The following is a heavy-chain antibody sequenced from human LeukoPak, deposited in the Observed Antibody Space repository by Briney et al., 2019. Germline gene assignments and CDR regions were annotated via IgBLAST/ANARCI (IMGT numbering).Heavy chain of an antibody. V-gene: IGHV4-39*01. Sequence: PSETLSLTCTVSGASINSSSYYWGWIRQPPGKGLEWIGNIYYTGSTYYNPSLKSRVTISVDRSKNQFSLKLSSVTAADTAVYYCARLSVAGTISVDSWGQGTLVTVSS. CDR3: ARLSVAGTISVDS. CDR1: GASINSSSYY. J-gene: IGHJ4*02. CDR2: IYYTGST. D-gene: IGHD6-13*01.